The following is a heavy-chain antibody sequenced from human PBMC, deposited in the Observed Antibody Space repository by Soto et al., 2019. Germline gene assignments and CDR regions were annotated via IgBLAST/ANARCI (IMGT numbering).Heavy chain of an antibody. V-gene: IGHV5-51*01. Sequence: GASLKISCKGSGYSFTSYWIGWVRQMPGKGLEWMGIIYPGDSDTRYSPSFQGQVTISADKSISTAYLQWSSLKASDTAMYYCARLRVVPAAPYYYGMDVWGQGTTVTVSS. J-gene: IGHJ6*02. CDR1: GYSFTSYW. D-gene: IGHD2-2*01. CDR2: IYPGDSDT. CDR3: ARLRVVPAAPYYYGMDV.